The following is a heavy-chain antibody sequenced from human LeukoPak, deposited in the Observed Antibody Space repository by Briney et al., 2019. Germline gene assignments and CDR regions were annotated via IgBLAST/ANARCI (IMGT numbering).Heavy chain of an antibody. J-gene: IGHJ4*02. D-gene: IGHD6-13*01. CDR1: GFSFKTYS. V-gene: IGHV3-48*01. Sequence: PGGSLKLSCVASGFSFKTYSMDWVRQAPGKGLQWISYISGTSDTIYYADSLKGRFTISRDNAKNSLYLQIDSLRAEDTAVYYCARVGIAAPGVDYWGQGTLVTVSS. CDR2: ISGTSDTI. CDR3: ARVGIAAPGVDY.